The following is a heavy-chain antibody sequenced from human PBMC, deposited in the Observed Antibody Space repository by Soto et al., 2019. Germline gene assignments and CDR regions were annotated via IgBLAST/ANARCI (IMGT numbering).Heavy chain of an antibody. V-gene: IGHV3-30*18. CDR3: ANGQYGVRYYYRMDV. CDR2: ISFDGSEG. J-gene: IGHJ6*02. CDR1: GLTFRDSG. D-gene: IGHD3-10*01. Sequence: QVQLVESGGGVVQPGTSLRLSCVVSGLTFRDSGMHWVRQAPGKGLEWVAVISFDGSEGHYRDSVKGRFSISRANSRNPLYLRINSLRGEDSAVYYCANGQYGVRYYYRMDVWGQGSTVTVSS.